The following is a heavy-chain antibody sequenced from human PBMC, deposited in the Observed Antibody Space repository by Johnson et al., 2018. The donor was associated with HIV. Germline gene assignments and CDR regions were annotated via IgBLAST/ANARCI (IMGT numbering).Heavy chain of an antibody. Sequence: VQLVESGGGLVQPGRSLRLSCAASGFTFDDYAMHWVRQAPGKGLEWVSGINSDGSTTTYADSVKGRFTISRDNAKNTLYLRTNSLRVEDTAVYYCARDREYGLAWGWALDIWGQGTMVTVSS. J-gene: IGHJ3*02. CDR3: ARDREYGLAWGWALDI. V-gene: IGHV3-9*01. CDR1: GFTFDDYA. CDR2: INSDGSTT. D-gene: IGHD6-19*01.